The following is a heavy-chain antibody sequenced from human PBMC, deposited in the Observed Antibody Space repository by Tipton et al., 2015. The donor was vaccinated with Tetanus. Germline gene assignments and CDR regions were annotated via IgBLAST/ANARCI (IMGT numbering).Heavy chain of an antibody. CDR2: IYHTGST. Sequence: TLSLTCTVSGVSISNGGYYWSWIRQHPGKGLEWIGYIYHTGSTYYNPSLKSRLTISIDTSKNQFSLNLRSVTAADTAVYYCARAPSTYYTGSWVHNWFDPWGLGTLVAVSS. CDR3: ARAPSTYYTGSWVHNWFDP. CDR1: GVSISNGGYY. D-gene: IGHD1-26*01. J-gene: IGHJ5*02. V-gene: IGHV4-31*03.